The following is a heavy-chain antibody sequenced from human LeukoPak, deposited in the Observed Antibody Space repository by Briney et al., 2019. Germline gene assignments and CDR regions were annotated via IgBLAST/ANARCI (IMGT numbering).Heavy chain of an antibody. J-gene: IGHJ5*02. CDR3: VRGRGTAVTTGNWFDP. CDR2: IHYSGST. CDR1: GGFISSGNYY. D-gene: IGHD4-17*01. V-gene: IGHV4-30-4*01. Sequence: SQTLSLTCTVSGGFISSGNYYWNWIRQPPGKGLECIGYIHYSGSTYYNPSLKSRVTISVDTSKNQFSLKLSSVTAADTAVYYCVRGRGTAVTTGNWFDPWGQGTLVTVSS.